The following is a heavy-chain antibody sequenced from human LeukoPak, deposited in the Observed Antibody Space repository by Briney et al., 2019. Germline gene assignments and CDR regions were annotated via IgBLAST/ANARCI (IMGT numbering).Heavy chain of an antibody. J-gene: IGHJ4*02. V-gene: IGHV1-18*01. D-gene: IGHD1-1*01. CDR1: GYTFTRNG. Sequence: ASVKVSCKASGYTFTRNGLSWVRQAPGQGLEWMGWISPYNGNTNYAQELQGRVTMTTDTSTNAAYMELRSLRSDDTAVYYCARGDNGVYDSWGQGTLVTVSS. CDR3: ARGDNGVYDS. CDR2: ISPYNGNT.